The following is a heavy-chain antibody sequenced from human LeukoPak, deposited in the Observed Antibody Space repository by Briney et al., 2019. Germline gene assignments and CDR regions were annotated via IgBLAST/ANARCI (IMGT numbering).Heavy chain of an antibody. D-gene: IGHD3-9*01. Sequence: GGSLRLSCAASGITFSSYGMHWVRQAPGKGLEWVAFIRYDGSNKYYADSVKGRLTISRDNSKNTLYLQMNSLRADDTAVYYCAKDFDILTGYGDYWGQGTLVTVSS. V-gene: IGHV3-30*02. J-gene: IGHJ4*02. CDR1: GITFSSYG. CDR2: IRYDGSNK. CDR3: AKDFDILTGYGDY.